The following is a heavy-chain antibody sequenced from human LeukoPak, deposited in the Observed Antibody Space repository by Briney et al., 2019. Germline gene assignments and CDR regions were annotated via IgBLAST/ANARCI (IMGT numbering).Heavy chain of an antibody. V-gene: IGHV3-23*01. Sequence: GGSLRLSCAASGFTFSSYAMGWVRQAPGKGLEWVSAISGRGGSTYYADSVKGRFTISRDNSKNTLYLQMNSLRAEDTAVYYCATGTDYDFWSGYYIYYYGMDVWGQGATVTVSS. CDR1: GFTFSSYA. D-gene: IGHD3-3*01. J-gene: IGHJ6*02. CDR2: ISGRGGST. CDR3: ATGTDYDFWSGYYIYYYGMDV.